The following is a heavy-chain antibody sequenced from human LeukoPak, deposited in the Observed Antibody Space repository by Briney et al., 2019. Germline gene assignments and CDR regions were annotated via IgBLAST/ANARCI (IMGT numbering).Heavy chain of an antibody. V-gene: IGHV3-21*01. J-gene: IGHJ6*02. Sequence: GGSLRLSCAASEFTFSSYSMNWVRQAPGKGLEWVSSISSSSSYIYYADSVKGRFTISRDNAKNSLYLQMNSLRAEDTAVYYCARYGPSFGRYGMDVWGQGTTVTVSS. D-gene: IGHD3-10*01. CDR3: ARYGPSFGRYGMDV. CDR1: EFTFSSYS. CDR2: ISSSSSYI.